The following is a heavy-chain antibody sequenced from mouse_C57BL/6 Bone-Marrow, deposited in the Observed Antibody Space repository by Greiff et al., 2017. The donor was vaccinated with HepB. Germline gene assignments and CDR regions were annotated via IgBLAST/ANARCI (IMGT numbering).Heavy chain of an antibody. CDR3: TTYYPYSFDY. V-gene: IGHV14-4*01. Sequence: VQLQQSGAELVRPGASVKLSCTASGFNIKDDYMHWVKQRPEQGLEWIGWIDPENGDTEYASKFQGKATITADTSSNTADLQLSSLTSEDTAVYYCTTYYPYSFDYWGQGTTLTVSS. J-gene: IGHJ2*01. CDR1: GFNIKDDY. D-gene: IGHD1-1*01. CDR2: IDPENGDT.